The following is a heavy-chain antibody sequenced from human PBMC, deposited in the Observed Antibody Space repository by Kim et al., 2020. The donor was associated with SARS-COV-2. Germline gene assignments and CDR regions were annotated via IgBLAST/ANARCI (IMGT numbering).Heavy chain of an antibody. Sequence: SETLSLTCAVYGGSFSDYYWSWIRQPPGKGLEWIGEINHSGSTNYNSSLKSRVTISLDTSKSQLSLSLKSVSAADTGVYYCARGPIGHEVSDHDYGLDV. CDR3: ARGPIGHEVSDHDYGLDV. D-gene: IGHD3-3*01. J-gene: IGHJ6*01. CDR1: GGSFSDYY. V-gene: IGHV4-34*01. CDR2: INHSGST.